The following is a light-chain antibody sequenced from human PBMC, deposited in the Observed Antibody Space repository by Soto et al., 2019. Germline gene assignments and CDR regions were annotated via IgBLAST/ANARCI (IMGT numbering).Light chain of an antibody. CDR3: QQLNSYQLT. CDR1: QGISSY. V-gene: IGKV1-9*01. Sequence: DIQLTQSPSFLSASVGDRVTITCRASQGISSYLAWYQQKPGKAPKLLIYAASTLQSGVPSRFSGSGSGTEFTLTISSLQHEDFETYYCQQLNSYQLTFGGGTKVDIK. J-gene: IGKJ4*01. CDR2: AAS.